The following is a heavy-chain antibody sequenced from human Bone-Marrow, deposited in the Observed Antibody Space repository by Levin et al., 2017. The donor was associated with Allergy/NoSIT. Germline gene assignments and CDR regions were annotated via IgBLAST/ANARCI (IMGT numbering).Heavy chain of an antibody. V-gene: IGHV3-30-3*01. CDR3: ARGGDELWFGEFPPPTGYYYMDV. Sequence: GGSLRLSCAASGFTFSSYAMHWVRQAPGKGLEWVAVISYDGSNKYYADSVKGRFTISRDNSKNTLYLQMNSLRAEDTAVYYCARGGDELWFGEFPPPTGYYYMDVWGKGTTVTVSS. J-gene: IGHJ6*03. CDR2: ISYDGSNK. CDR1: GFTFSSYA. D-gene: IGHD3-10*01.